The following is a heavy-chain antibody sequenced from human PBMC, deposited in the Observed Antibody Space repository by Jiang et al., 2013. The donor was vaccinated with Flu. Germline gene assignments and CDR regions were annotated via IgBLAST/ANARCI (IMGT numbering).Heavy chain of an antibody. CDR3: TRHVSGGGMDV. V-gene: IGHV3-73*01. Sequence: GGLVQPGGSLKLSCAASGFTFSGSAMHWVRQASGKGLEWVGRIRSKANSYATAYAASVKGRFTISRDDSKNTAYLQMNSLKTEDTAVYYCTRHVSGGGMDVWGQGTTVTVSS. CDR2: IRSKANSYAT. J-gene: IGHJ6*02. D-gene: IGHD5/OR15-5a*01. CDR1: GFTFSGSA.